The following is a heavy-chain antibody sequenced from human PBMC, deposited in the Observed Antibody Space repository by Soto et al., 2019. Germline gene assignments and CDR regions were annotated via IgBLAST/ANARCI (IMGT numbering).Heavy chain of an antibody. Sequence: EVQLVESGGGLVQPGGSLRLSCAASGFTFSTYWIHWVRQAPGKGLVWVSRINSDGSSTKYADSVKGRFTISRDNAKNTLFLQMNGLRAEDTAVYYCARDRWGGGRDMDVWGQGTTVTVSS. CDR2: INSDGSST. J-gene: IGHJ6*02. CDR1: GFTFSTYW. CDR3: ARDRWGGGRDMDV. D-gene: IGHD3-10*01. V-gene: IGHV3-74*03.